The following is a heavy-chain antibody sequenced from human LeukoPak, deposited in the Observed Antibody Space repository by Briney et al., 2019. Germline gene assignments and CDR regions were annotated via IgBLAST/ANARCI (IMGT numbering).Heavy chain of an antibody. J-gene: IGHJ3*02. V-gene: IGHV4-59*01. CDR3: ARDILTGYYVNDAFDI. D-gene: IGHD3-9*01. Sequence: PSETLSLTCSVSGGSISSYYWSWIRQPPGKGLEWIGYIYYSGSTNYNPSLKSRVTISVDTSKNQFSLKLSSVTAADTAVYYCARDILTGYYVNDAFDIWGQGTMVTVSS. CDR1: GGSISSYY. CDR2: IYYSGST.